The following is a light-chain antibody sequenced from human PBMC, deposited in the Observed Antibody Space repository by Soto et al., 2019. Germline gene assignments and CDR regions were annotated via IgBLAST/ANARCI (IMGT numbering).Light chain of an antibody. J-gene: IGKJ2*01. V-gene: IGKV3-20*01. CDR3: QQYGSSPVT. CDR2: GAS. Sequence: EIVLTQSPGTLSLSPGERATLSCRASQSLSSTYLAWYQQKPGQAPRLLIYGASSRATGIPDRFSGSGSGTDFTLTISRLEPEDFAVYYCQQYGSSPVTFGQGSKLEIK. CDR1: QSLSSTY.